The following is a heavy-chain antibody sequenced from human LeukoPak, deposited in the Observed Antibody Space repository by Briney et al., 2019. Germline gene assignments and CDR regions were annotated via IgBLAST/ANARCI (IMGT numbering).Heavy chain of an antibody. CDR1: GGSISTYY. V-gene: IGHV4-4*07. CDR2: IYSSGST. CDR3: ARDCRRSTSCLDAFDI. D-gene: IGHD2-2*01. J-gene: IGHJ3*02. Sequence: PSETLSLTCTVSGGSISTYYWSWIRQPAGRGLEWIGRIYSSGSTNYNPSLKSRVTMSVDTSKNQFSPKLSSVTAADTAVYYCARDCRRSTSCLDAFDIWGQGTMVTVSS.